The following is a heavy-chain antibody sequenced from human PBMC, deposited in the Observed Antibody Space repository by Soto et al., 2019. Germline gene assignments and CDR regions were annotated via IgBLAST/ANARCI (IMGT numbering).Heavy chain of an antibody. V-gene: IGHV1-8*02. CDR3: ARERTGTTSMDV. CDR2: MNPNSGNT. D-gene: IGHD1-1*01. J-gene: IGHJ6*02. Sequence: ASVKVSCKTSGYTFTSYAMHWVRQAPGQRLEWMGWMNPNSGNTGYAQKFQGRVTMTRNTSISTAYMELSSLRSEDTAVYYCARERTGTTSMDVWGQGTTVTVSS. CDR1: GYTFTSYA.